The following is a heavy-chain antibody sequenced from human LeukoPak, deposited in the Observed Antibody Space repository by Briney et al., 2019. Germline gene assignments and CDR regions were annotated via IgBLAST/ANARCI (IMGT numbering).Heavy chain of an antibody. V-gene: IGHV1-69*01. CDR1: GGIFSRCP. CDR2: IIPIFGTA. D-gene: IGHD6-19*01. Sequence: SVKVSGKPAGGIFSRCPLCGVGQAPGQGLEWMGGIIPIFGTANNAQKFQGRVTITADESTSTAYMELSSLRSEDTAVYYCARDPPAVADSNDYWGQGTLVTVSS. CDR3: ARDPPAVADSNDY. J-gene: IGHJ4*02.